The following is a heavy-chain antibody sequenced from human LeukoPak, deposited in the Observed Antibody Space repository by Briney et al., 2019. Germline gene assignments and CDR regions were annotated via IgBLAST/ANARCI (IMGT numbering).Heavy chain of an antibody. V-gene: IGHV1-8*01. CDR2: MNPNSGNT. CDR1: GYTFTSYD. CDR3: ARNYDFWSGYSQGYYYYYYGMDV. Sequence: GASVKVSCKASGYTFTSYDINWVRQATGQGLEWMGWMNPNSGNTGYAQKFQGRVTITRNTSISTAYMELSSLRSEDTAVYYCARNYDFWSGYSQGYYYYYYGMDVWGQGTTVTVSS. D-gene: IGHD3-3*01. J-gene: IGHJ6*02.